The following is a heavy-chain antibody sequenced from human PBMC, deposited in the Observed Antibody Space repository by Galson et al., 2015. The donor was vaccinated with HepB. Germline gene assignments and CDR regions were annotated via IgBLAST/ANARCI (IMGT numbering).Heavy chain of an antibody. CDR1: GFTFDDYT. CDR3: AKGFSSAWYDYFDS. CDR2: ISWDGANT. Sequence: SLRLPCAASGFTFDDYTMHRFRQPPGRGLQWVSVISWDGANTNYADSVRGRFTISRENNKNSLYLEMNRLRSDDIALYYCAKGFSSAWYDYFDSLGQGTLVTVSS. J-gene: IGHJ4*02. V-gene: IGHV3-43*01. D-gene: IGHD6-13*01.